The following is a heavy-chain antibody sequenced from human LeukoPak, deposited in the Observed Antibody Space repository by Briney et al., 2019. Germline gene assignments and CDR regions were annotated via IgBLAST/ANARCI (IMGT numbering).Heavy chain of an antibody. J-gene: IGHJ4*02. D-gene: IGHD7-27*01. Sequence: ASVKVSCKASGGTFSSYALSWVRQATGQRPEWMGWMSPNSGDTGYAQKFQDRVTMTRNTSISTAYMELSSLRSDDTAVYYCARGPPNWGYDYWGPGTLVTVSS. CDR2: MSPNSGDT. CDR3: ARGPPNWGYDY. V-gene: IGHV1-8*02. CDR1: GGTFSSYA.